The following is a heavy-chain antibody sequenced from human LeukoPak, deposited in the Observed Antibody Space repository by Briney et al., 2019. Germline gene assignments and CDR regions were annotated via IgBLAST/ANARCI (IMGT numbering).Heavy chain of an antibody. CDR2: ISAYNGNT. V-gene: IGHV1-18*01. Sequence: ASVKVSCKASGYTFTSYGISCVRQAPGQGLEWMGWISAYNGNTNYAQKLQGRVTMTTDTSTSTAYMELRSLRSDDTAVYYCARDRRDYGLAFDPWGQGTLVIVSS. CDR1: GYTFTSYG. CDR3: ARDRRDYGLAFDP. D-gene: IGHD4/OR15-4a*01. J-gene: IGHJ5*02.